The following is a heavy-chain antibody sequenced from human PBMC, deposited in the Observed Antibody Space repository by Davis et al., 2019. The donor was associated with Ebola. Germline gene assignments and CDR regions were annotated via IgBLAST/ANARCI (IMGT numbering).Heavy chain of an antibody. J-gene: IGHJ6*02. D-gene: IGHD6-6*01. CDR2: ISYDGSNK. CDR3: AKDQEGYSSSSFLWYYYYGMDV. Sequence: GESLKISCAASGFTFSSYGMHWVRQAPGKGLEWVAVISYDGSNKYYADSVKGRFTISRDNSKNTLYLQMNSLRAEDTAVYYCAKDQEGYSSSSFLWYYYYGMDVWGQGTTVTVSS. CDR1: GFTFSSYG. V-gene: IGHV3-30*18.